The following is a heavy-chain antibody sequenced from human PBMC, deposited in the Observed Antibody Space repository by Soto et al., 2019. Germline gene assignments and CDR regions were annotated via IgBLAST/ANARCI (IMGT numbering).Heavy chain of an antibody. D-gene: IGHD3-22*01. Sequence: EVQLVESGGGLVKPGGSLRLSCAASGFTFSNAWMSWVRQAPGKGLEWVGRIKSKTDGGTTDYAAPVKGRFTISRDDSKYTLYLQMNSLKTEDTAVYYCTTQTRPTYYYDSSGYYYFDYWGQGTLVTVSS. V-gene: IGHV3-15*01. J-gene: IGHJ4*02. CDR3: TTQTRPTYYYDSSGYYYFDY. CDR2: IKSKTDGGTT. CDR1: GFTFSNAW.